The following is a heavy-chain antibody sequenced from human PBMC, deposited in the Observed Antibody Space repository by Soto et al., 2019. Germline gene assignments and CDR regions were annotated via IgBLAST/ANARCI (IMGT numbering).Heavy chain of an antibody. CDR1: GGSISSGGYS. CDR2: IYHSGST. D-gene: IGHD3-22*01. J-gene: IGHJ4*02. Sequence: SETLSLTCTVSGGSISSGGYSWSWIRQPPGKGLEWIGYIYHSGSTYYNPSLKSRVTISVDRSKNQFSLKLSSVTAADTAVYYCARVRREYDNSGPVDYWGQGTLVTVSS. V-gene: IGHV4-30-2*01. CDR3: ARVRREYDNSGPVDY.